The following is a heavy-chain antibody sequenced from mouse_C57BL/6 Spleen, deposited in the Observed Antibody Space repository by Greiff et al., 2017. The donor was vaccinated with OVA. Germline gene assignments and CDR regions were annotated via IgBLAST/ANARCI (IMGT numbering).Heavy chain of an antibody. V-gene: IGHV1-42*01. J-gene: IGHJ4*01. CDR3: ARRGYGGMDY. CDR2: INPSTGGT. Sequence: VQLQQSGPELVKPGASVKISCKASGYSFTGYYMNWVKQSPEKSLEWIGEINPSTGGTTYNQKFKAKATLTVDKSSSTAYMQLKSLTSEDSAVYYCARRGYGGMDYWGQGTSVTVSS. D-gene: IGHD2-10*02. CDR1: GYSFTGYY.